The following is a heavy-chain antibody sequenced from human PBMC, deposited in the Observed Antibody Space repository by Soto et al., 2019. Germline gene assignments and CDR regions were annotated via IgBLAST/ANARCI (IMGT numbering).Heavy chain of an antibody. D-gene: IGHD4-4*01. CDR1: GYTFTSYG. CDR3: ARDRRTVTTPRFGY. Sequence: QVQLVQSGAAVKKPGASVKVSCKASGYTFTSYGISWVRQAPGQGPEWMGWIIAYNCNTNYAQKLQGRVTLTTDTSTSTAYMKLRSLRSDDTAVYYCARDRRTVTTPRFGYWGQGTLVTVSS. V-gene: IGHV1-18*04. J-gene: IGHJ4*02. CDR2: IIAYNCNT.